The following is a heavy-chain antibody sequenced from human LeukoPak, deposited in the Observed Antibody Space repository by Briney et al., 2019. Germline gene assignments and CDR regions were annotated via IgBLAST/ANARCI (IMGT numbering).Heavy chain of an antibody. D-gene: IGHD4-23*01. Sequence: ASVKVSCKASGYTLTGYYMHWVRQAPGQGLEWMGWINPNSGGTNYAQKFQGRVTMTRDTSISTAYMELSRLRSDDTAVYYCAREYGGRPYYYYGMDVWGQGTTVTVSS. CDR1: GYTLTGYY. J-gene: IGHJ6*02. CDR3: AREYGGRPYYYYGMDV. V-gene: IGHV1-2*02. CDR2: INPNSGGT.